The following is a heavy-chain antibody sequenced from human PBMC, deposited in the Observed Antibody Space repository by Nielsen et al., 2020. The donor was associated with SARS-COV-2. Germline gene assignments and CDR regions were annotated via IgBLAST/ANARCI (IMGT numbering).Heavy chain of an antibody. Sequence: GESLKISCAASGFTVSSNYMSWVRQAPGKGLEWVSVIYSGGSTYYADSVKGRFTISRDNSKNTLYLQMNSLRAEDTAVYYCARGSYYYDSSGLDIWGQGTMVTVSS. CDR1: GFTVSSNY. CDR2: IYSGGST. J-gene: IGHJ3*02. D-gene: IGHD3-22*01. V-gene: IGHV3-53*01. CDR3: ARGSYYYDSSGLDI.